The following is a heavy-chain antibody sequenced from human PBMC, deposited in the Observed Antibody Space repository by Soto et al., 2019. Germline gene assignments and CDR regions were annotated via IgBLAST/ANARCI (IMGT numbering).Heavy chain of an antibody. D-gene: IGHD2-2*01. CDR3: VKDDPALHY. Sequence: QVQLVQSGAEEKEPGASVKVSCKASGYTFTRYVMHWVRQAPGQRLEWMGWINAGNGNTKYSQKFQGRVTITWDTSASTAYMDLSSLRSEDTAVYYCVKDDPALHYWGQGTLFTVSS. CDR2: INAGNGNT. V-gene: IGHV1-3*05. CDR1: GYTFTRYV. J-gene: IGHJ4*02.